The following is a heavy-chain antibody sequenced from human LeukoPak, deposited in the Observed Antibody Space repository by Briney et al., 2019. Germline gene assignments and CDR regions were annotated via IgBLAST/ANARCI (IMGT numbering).Heavy chain of an antibody. CDR1: GYTFTGYY. Sequence: ASVKASCKASGYTFTGYYMHWVRQAPGQGLEWMGWINPNSGGTNYAQKFQGRVTMTRDTSISTAYMELSRLRSDDTAVYYCARGGDYVWGSYRYTGAFDIWGQGTMVTVSS. CDR2: INPNSGGT. J-gene: IGHJ3*02. D-gene: IGHD3-16*02. V-gene: IGHV1-2*02. CDR3: ARGGDYVWGSYRYTGAFDI.